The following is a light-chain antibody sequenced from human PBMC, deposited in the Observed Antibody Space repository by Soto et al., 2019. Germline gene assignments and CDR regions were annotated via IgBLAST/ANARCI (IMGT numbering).Light chain of an antibody. J-gene: IGKJ5*01. Sequence: DIQMTQSPSSVSASVGDRVTITCRASQGITNRLAWYQQKPGKAPKLLIYEASSLQSGVPSRISGSGSGTDFTLTISSLQPEDFATYYCQQANSFQITFGQGTRLESK. CDR2: EAS. V-gene: IGKV1D-12*01. CDR3: QQANSFQIT. CDR1: QGITNR.